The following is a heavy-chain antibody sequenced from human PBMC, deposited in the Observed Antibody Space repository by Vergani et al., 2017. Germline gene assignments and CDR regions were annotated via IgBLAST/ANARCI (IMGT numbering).Heavy chain of an antibody. CDR1: GFTFSRYS. CDR2: ISSSSSYI. CDR3: ASLADYQFDY. J-gene: IGHJ4*02. Sequence: EVQLVESGGGLVKPGGSLRLSCAASGFTFSRYSMNWVRQAPGKGLEWVASISSSSSYIYYADSVKGRFTISRDNAKNSLYLQMNSLRAEDTAVDYCASLADYQFDYWGQGTLVTVSS. V-gene: IGHV3-21*01. D-gene: IGHD4-11*01.